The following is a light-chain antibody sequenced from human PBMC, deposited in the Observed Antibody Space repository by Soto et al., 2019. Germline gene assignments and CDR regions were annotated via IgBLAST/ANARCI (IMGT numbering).Light chain of an antibody. J-gene: IGKJ1*01. CDR3: QQTYSTPRT. Sequence: DIQMTQSPSSLSASVGDRVTITCRASRSINTYVNWYRQRPGKAPELLIYSASSLHFGVPSRFSGSGAGTDFTFTINSLLPEDLAIYYCQQTYSTPRTFGHGTKVDIK. CDR2: SAS. CDR1: RSINTY. V-gene: IGKV1-39*01.